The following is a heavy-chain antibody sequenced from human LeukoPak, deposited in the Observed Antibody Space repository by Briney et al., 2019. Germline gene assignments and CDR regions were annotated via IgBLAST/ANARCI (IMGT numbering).Heavy chain of an antibody. J-gene: IGHJ4*02. CDR3: ARHRIVFDWLTCFDS. CDR2: IHQNGST. Sequence: SETLSLTCTVSDDSIISSSHYWGWIRQPPGKGLEWIGNIHQNGSTYYNASLTSRVAISVDTSKNQFSLRLTSVTAADTATYYCARHRIVFDWLTCFDSWGQGTLVTVSS. D-gene: IGHD3-9*01. V-gene: IGHV4-39*01. CDR1: DDSIISSSHY.